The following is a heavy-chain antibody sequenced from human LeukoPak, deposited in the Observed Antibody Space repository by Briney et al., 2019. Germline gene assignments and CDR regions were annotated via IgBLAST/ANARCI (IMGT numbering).Heavy chain of an antibody. Sequence: SETLSLTCTVSGGSISSYYWSWVRQPAGKGLEGIGRIYTSGSTNYNPSLKSRVPMSVDTSTNQFSLKLSSVTAADTAVYYCARGPTIFGVVIMVYYYYYMDVWGKGTTVTVSS. J-gene: IGHJ6*03. CDR2: IYTSGST. V-gene: IGHV4-4*07. CDR3: ARGPTIFGVVIMVYYYYYMDV. CDR1: GGSISSYY. D-gene: IGHD3-3*01.